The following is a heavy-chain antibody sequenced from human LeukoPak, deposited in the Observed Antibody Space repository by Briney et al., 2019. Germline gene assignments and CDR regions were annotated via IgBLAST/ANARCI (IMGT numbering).Heavy chain of an antibody. Sequence: PGGSLRLSCTASGLTFSSYTMSWVRQAPGKGLEWVSAISGRDDRTFYIDSVKGRFTISRDRSKNTLYLHMNSLRAEDTAVYYCAKNLEDWGQGTLVTVSS. CDR1: GLTFSSYT. CDR2: ISGRDDRT. CDR3: AKNLED. V-gene: IGHV3-23*01. J-gene: IGHJ4*02.